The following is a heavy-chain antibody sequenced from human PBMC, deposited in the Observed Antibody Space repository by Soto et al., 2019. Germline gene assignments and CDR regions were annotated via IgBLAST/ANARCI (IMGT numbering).Heavy chain of an antibody. Sequence: ASVKVSCKASGGTFSSYAISWVRQAPGQGLEWMGWISAYNGNTNYAQKLQGRVTMTTDTSTSTAYMELRSLRSDDTAVYYCATLVDWSLTLDYWGQGTLVTVSS. CDR2: ISAYNGNT. CDR3: ATLVDWSLTLDY. CDR1: GGTFSSYA. V-gene: IGHV1-18*01. J-gene: IGHJ4*02. D-gene: IGHD3-9*01.